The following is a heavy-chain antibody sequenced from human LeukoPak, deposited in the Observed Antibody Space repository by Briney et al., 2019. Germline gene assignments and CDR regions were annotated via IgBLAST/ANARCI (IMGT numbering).Heavy chain of an antibody. J-gene: IGHJ4*02. CDR3: ARVRIPDY. CDR1: GFTFSNYW. CDR2: IKEDGSEK. Sequence: GGSLILSCAASGFTFSNYWMSWVRQAPGKGLEWVANIKEDGSEKYYVDSVKGRFTISRDNAKNSLYLQMNSLRTEDTAVYYCARVRIPDYWGQGTLVTVSS. V-gene: IGHV3-7*01.